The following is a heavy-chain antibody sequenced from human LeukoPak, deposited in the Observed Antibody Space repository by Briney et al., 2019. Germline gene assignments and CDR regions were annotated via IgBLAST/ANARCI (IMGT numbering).Heavy chain of an antibody. J-gene: IGHJ4*02. D-gene: IGHD3-22*01. Sequence: GGSLRLSCAASGFTFSSYSMNWVRQAPGKGLEWVSSISSSSSYIYYADSVKGRFTISRDNAKNSLYLQMNSLRAEDTAVYYCARDRSDSSGYFLDYWGQGTLVTVSS. CDR1: GFTFSSYS. CDR2: ISSSSSYI. V-gene: IGHV3-21*01. CDR3: ARDRSDSSGYFLDY.